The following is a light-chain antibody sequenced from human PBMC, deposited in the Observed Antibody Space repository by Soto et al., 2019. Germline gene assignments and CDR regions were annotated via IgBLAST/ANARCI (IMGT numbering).Light chain of an antibody. CDR3: QQHRSSCRT. CDR2: GAS. CDR1: QSVDSSY. V-gene: IGKV3-20*01. Sequence: ILSAQSTGTLSLSPGESAALSCRASQSVDSSYLAWYQQKPGQAPRLLIYGASSRATGIPDRFSGSGSGTDFTLTISRLEPEDVAVYYCQQHRSSCRTFGQGTKVDIK. J-gene: IGKJ1*01.